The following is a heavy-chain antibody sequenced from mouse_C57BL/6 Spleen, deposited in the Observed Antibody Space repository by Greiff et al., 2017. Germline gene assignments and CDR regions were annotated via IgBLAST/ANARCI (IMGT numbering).Heavy chain of an antibody. CDR2: FSHGGSYT. D-gene: IGHD2-3*01. Sequence: EVHLLQSGGGLVKPGGSLKLSCAASGFTFSSYAMSWFRQTPEKRLEWVATFSHGGSYTYYPDNVKGRFTISRENATNNLYLQLSHLKSEDTAVYYCAREITDGYYKDYWRQGTTLTVSS. J-gene: IGHJ2*01. V-gene: IGHV5-4*01. CDR1: GFTFSSYA. CDR3: AREITDGYYKDY.